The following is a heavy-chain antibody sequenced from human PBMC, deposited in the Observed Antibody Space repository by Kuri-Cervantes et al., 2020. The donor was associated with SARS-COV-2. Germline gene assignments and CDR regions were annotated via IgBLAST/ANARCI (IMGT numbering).Heavy chain of an antibody. CDR2: INHSGST. D-gene: IGHD3-22*01. CDR3: ARASEEHMIVVVITTGGWFDP. V-gene: IGHV4-34*01. Sequence: SETLSLTCAVYGGSFSGYYWSWIRQPPGKGLEWIGEINHSGSTNYNPSLKSRVTISVDTSKNQFSLKLSSVTAADTAVYYCARASEEHMIVVVITTGGWFDPWGQGTLVIVSS. CDR1: GGSFSGYY. J-gene: IGHJ5*02.